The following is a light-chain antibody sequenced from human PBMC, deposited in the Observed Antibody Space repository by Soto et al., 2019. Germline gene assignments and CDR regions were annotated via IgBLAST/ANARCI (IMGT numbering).Light chain of an antibody. CDR1: QTVSNRY. CDR3: QQYGSSPPRT. V-gene: IGKV3-20*01. Sequence: EIVLTQSPGTLSLSPGERATLSCRASQTVSNRYLAWYQQKPGQAPRLLIYGASSRATGIPDRFSGSGSGTDFTLTISRLEPEDFAVYYCQQYGSSPPRTFGQGTKLEI. CDR2: GAS. J-gene: IGKJ2*01.